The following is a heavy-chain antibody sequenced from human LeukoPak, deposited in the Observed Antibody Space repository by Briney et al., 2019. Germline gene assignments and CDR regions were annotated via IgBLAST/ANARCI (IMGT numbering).Heavy chain of an antibody. D-gene: IGHD2-15*01. CDR3: ARLSHDSRCYFDY. CDR2: IYYSGST. V-gene: IGHV4-39*01. J-gene: IGHJ4*02. CDR1: GGSISSSSYY. Sequence: SETLSLTCTVSGGSISSSSYYWGWIRQPPGKGLEWIGSIYYSGSTYYNPSLKSRVTISVDTSKNQFSLKLSSVTAADTAVYYCARLSHDSRCYFDYWGQGTLVTVSS.